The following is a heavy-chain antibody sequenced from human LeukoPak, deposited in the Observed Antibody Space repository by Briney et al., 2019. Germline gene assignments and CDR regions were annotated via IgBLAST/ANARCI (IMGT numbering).Heavy chain of an antibody. J-gene: IGHJ4*02. Sequence: SVKVSCKASGGTFSSYAISWVRQAPGQGLEWMGRIIPILGIANYAQKFQGRVTITADKSTSTAYMELSSLRSEDTAVYYCASAFNSSGWFPPLYFDYWGQGTLVTVSS. CDR1: GGTFSSYA. CDR2: IIPILGIA. CDR3: ASAFNSSGWFPPLYFDY. D-gene: IGHD6-19*01. V-gene: IGHV1-69*04.